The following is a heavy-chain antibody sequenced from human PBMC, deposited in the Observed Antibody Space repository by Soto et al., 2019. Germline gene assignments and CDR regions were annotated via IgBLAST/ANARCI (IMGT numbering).Heavy chain of an antibody. CDR3: AKPLALVTTKAVAGPNAFDY. J-gene: IGHJ4*02. CDR1: GFTFSSYA. V-gene: IGHV3-23*01. Sequence: PGGSLRLSCAASGFTFSSYAMSWVRQAPGKGLEWVSAISGSGGSTYYADSVKGRFTISRDNSKNTLYLQMNSLRAEDTAVYYCAKPLALVTTKAVAGPNAFDYWGQGTLVTVSS. CDR2: ISGSGGST. D-gene: IGHD6-19*01.